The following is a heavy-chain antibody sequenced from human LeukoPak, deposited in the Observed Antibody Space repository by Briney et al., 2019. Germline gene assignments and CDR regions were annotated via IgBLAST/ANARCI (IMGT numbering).Heavy chain of an antibody. Sequence: GESLKIYCKGSGYIFTSYWIGWVRQMPGKGLEWMGIIYPGDSETRYSPSFQGQVTISADKSISTAYLQWSSLKASDTAMYYCARLYNGGYRAHYYYYYYMDVWGKGTTVTIPS. V-gene: IGHV5-51*01. J-gene: IGHJ6*03. CDR2: IYPGDSET. CDR3: ARLYNGGYRAHYYYYYYMDV. D-gene: IGHD2-8*01. CDR1: GYIFTSYW.